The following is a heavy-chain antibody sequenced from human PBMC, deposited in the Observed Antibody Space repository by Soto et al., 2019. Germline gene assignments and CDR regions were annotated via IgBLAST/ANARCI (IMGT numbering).Heavy chain of an antibody. CDR2: IFSNDEK. CDR1: GLSLSNARMG. J-gene: IGHJ6*02. V-gene: IGHV2-26*01. D-gene: IGHD3-3*01. Sequence: SGPTLVNPTETLTLTCTVSGLSLSNARMGVSWIRQPPGKALEWLAHIFSNDEKSYSTSLKSRLTISKDTSKSQVVLTMTNMDPVDTATYCCARIPLVADFWSGYFYYYYYYGMDVWGQGTTVTVSS. CDR3: ARIPLVADFWSGYFYYYYYYGMDV.